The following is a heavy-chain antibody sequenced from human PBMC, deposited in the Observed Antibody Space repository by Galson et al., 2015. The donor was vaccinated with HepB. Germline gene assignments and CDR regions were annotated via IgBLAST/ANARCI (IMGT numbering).Heavy chain of an antibody. J-gene: IGHJ4*02. CDR2: ITPICGTA. V-gene: IGHV1-69*05. CDR1: GGTFSRYT. D-gene: IGHD6-13*01. CDR3: ARDGGAAVKSAVDY. Sequence: SVKVSCKASGGTFSRYTISWVRQAPGQGLEWMGGITPICGTASYAQKFQGRVTITTDESTSTAYMELRSLRSEDTAVYYCARDGGAAVKSAVDYWGQGTLVTVSS.